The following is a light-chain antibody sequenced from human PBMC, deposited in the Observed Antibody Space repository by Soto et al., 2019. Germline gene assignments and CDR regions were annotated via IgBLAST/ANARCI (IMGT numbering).Light chain of an antibody. CDR2: RNN. CDR1: SSNIESNY. J-gene: IGLJ2*01. CDR3: SVWHDRLRGRR. V-gene: IGLV1-47*01. Sequence: QSVLTQPPSASGTPGQRVTISCSGSSSNIESNYVYWYQQLPGTAPRLLIYRNNQRPSGIPDRFFGSKSGNSASLAISALRSGDESDYYGSVWHDRLRGRRFGGGITLTLL.